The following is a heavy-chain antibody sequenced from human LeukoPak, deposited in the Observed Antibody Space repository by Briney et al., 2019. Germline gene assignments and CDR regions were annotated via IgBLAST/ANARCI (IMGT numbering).Heavy chain of an antibody. Sequence: PGGSLRLSCAASGFTFSSYAMSWVRQAPGKGLEWVSAISGSGGSTYYADSVKGRFTISRDNSKNTLYLQMDSLRAEDTAVYYCATERGELRLLFDYWGQGTLVTVSS. CDR3: ATERGELRLLFDY. J-gene: IGHJ4*02. CDR1: GFTFSSYA. D-gene: IGHD5-12*01. CDR2: ISGSGGST. V-gene: IGHV3-23*01.